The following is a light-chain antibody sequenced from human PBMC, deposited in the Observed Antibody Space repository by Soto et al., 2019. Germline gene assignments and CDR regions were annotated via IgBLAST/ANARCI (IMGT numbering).Light chain of an antibody. CDR3: QQANSFPRT. V-gene: IGKV1D-12*01. J-gene: IGKJ1*01. Sequence: DIQMTQSPSSVSASVGDRVTITCRASQAISTWLAGYQQKPGKDPKLLIYAASNLQTGVPSRFSGSGSGTDFTLTISSLQPEDFATYYCQQANSFPRTFGQGTKVEIK. CDR2: AAS. CDR1: QAISTW.